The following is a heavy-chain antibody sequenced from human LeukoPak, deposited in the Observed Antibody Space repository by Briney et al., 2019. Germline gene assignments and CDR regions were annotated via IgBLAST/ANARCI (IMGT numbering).Heavy chain of an antibody. D-gene: IGHD2-2*01. Sequence: SETLSLTCTVSGGSISSYYWSWLRQPPGKGLEWIGYIYYSGSTNYNPSLKSRVTISVDTSKNQFSLKLSSVTAADTAVYYCARDRIVVVPAAITGLRYYYYYMDVWGKGTTVTVSS. V-gene: IGHV4-59*01. CDR1: GGSISSYY. J-gene: IGHJ6*03. CDR2: IYYSGST. CDR3: ARDRIVVVPAAITGLRYYYYYMDV.